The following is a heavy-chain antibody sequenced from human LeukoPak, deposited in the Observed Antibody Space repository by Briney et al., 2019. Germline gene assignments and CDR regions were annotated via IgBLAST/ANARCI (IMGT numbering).Heavy chain of an antibody. V-gene: IGHV3-15*01. CDR3: TTLYRYLGY. CDR1: GFTFSNAW. Sequence: PGGSLRLSCAASGFTFSNAWMNWVRQAPGKGLEWVGRLKSKSDGGTTDYAAPVKGRFTISRDDSKNTLYLQMNSLKTEDTAVYYCTTLYRYLGYWGQGTLVTVSS. J-gene: IGHJ4*02. CDR2: LKSKSDGGTT. D-gene: IGHD3-16*02.